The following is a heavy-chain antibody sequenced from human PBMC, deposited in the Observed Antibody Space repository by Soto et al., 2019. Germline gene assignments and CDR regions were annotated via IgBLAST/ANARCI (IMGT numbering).Heavy chain of an antibody. Sequence: GGSLRLSCAASGFTFSSYAMHWVRQAPGKGLEWVAVISYDGSNKYYADSVKGRFTISRDNSKNTLYLQMNSLRAEDTAVYYCARGQIYYDSSGYPLDYWGQGTLVTVSS. V-gene: IGHV3-30-3*01. CDR3: ARGQIYYDSSGYPLDY. J-gene: IGHJ4*02. CDR2: ISYDGSNK. D-gene: IGHD3-22*01. CDR1: GFTFSSYA.